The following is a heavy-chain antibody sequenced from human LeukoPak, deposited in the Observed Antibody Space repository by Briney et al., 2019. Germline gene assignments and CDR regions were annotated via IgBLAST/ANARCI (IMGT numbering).Heavy chain of an antibody. Sequence: ASETLSLTCTVSGGSIGRTSYYWGWARQPPGKGLEWIGTIYYSGGTYYNPSLKSRVTISVDKSKNQFSLKLSSVTAADTAVYYCATVSAFFYDSGSYYTFDYWGQGTLVTVSS. J-gene: IGHJ4*02. CDR3: ATVSAFFYDSGSYYTFDY. D-gene: IGHD3-10*01. CDR2: IYYSGGT. CDR1: GGSIGRTSYY. V-gene: IGHV4-39*07.